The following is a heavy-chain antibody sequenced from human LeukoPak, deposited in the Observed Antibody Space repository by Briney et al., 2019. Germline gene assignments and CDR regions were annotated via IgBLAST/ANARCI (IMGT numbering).Heavy chain of an antibody. Sequence: SETLSLSCTVSGYSISSGYYWAWLRQPPGRRLEWIGTIHRSGNTNYNPSLKSRITISLDMSKNQFSLKVHSVTAADTAVYYCAREAGEDYYHNSDYSQMHSWGQGTLVTVSS. CDR3: AREAGEDYYHNSDYSQMHS. CDR2: IHRSGNT. V-gene: IGHV4-38-2*02. CDR1: GYSISSGYY. D-gene: IGHD3-22*01. J-gene: IGHJ4*02.